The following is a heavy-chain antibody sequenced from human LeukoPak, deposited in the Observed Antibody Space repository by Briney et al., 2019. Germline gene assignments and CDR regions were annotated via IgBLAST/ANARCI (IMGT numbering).Heavy chain of an antibody. CDR2: IYTSGST. CDR1: GDSISSGDYY. D-gene: IGHD3-10*01. V-gene: IGHV4-61*02. J-gene: IGHJ6*03. CDR3: ARGPMVRGVITHYYYYYMDV. Sequence: TSETLSLTCTVSGDSISSGDYYWSWIRQPAGKGLEWIGRIYTSGSTNYNPSLKSRVTMSVDTSKNQFSLKLSSVTAADTAVYYCARGPMVRGVITHYYYYYMDVWGKGTTVTISS.